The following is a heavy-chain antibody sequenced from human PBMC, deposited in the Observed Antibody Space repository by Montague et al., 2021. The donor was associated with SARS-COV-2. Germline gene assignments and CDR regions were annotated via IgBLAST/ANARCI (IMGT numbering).Heavy chain of an antibody. Sequence: SGTLSLTCAVYGGSFSGYYWTWIRQSPGKGLEWIAEINHRGTTNYNFNPSLRSRVTISVDTSKSQFSLKLSSVTAADTGVYYCARWDPQTLTLIGLRGKSASDYWGQGTLVTVSS. CDR2: INHRGTT. J-gene: IGHJ4*02. CDR3: ARWDPQTLTLIGLRGKSASDY. D-gene: IGHD4-23*01. V-gene: IGHV4-34*01. CDR1: GGSFSGYY.